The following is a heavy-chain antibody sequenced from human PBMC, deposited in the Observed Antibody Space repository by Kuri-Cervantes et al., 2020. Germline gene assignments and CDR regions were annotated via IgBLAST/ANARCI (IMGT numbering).Heavy chain of an antibody. D-gene: IGHD6-13*01. Sequence: SETLSLTCTVSGDSISSIPYYWAWIRQPPGRGLEWIGSIYYTGSTFDNPSLKSRVSMSVDTSKNQFSLKLSSVTAADTAVYYCARGYWAAAGYNWFDPWGQGTLVTVSS. V-gene: IGHV4-39*07. CDR3: ARGYWAAAGYNWFDP. CDR1: GDSISSIPYY. CDR2: IYYTGST. J-gene: IGHJ5*02.